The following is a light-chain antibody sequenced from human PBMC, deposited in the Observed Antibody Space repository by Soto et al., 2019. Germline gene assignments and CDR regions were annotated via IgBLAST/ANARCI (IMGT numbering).Light chain of an antibody. V-gene: IGKV1-33*01. CDR3: QQYNICTWT. CDR1: QDISNY. CDR2: EAS. J-gene: IGKJ1*01. Sequence: DIQMTQSPSSLSASVGDRVTITCQASQDISNYLNWYQQKPGKAPKLLIYEASNLETGVPSRFSGRGSGTDFTLTVSSLQPEDIATYYCQQYNICTWTFGQGTKVDIK.